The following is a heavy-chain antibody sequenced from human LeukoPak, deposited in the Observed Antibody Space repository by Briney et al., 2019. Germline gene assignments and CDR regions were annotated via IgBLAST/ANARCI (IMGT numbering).Heavy chain of an antibody. D-gene: IGHD6-13*01. J-gene: IGHJ5*02. V-gene: IGHV1-8*01. Sequence: ASVKVSCKASGYTFTSYDINWVRRATGQGLEWMGWMNPNSGNTGYAQKFQGRVTMTRNTSISTAYMELSSLRSEDTAVYYCAVRKAAVRLGNWFDPWGQGTQVTVSS. CDR3: AVRKAAVRLGNWFDP. CDR2: MNPNSGNT. CDR1: GYTFTSYD.